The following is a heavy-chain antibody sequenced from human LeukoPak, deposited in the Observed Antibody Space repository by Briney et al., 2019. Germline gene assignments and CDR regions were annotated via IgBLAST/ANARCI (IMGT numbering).Heavy chain of an antibody. V-gene: IGHV1-2*02. CDR2: INPNSGGT. Sequence: ASVKVSCKASGYSFADYYMHWVRQAPGQGLEWMGWINPNSGGTNYAQKFQGRVTMTRDTSISTAYMQLSRLRSDDTAVYYCVRVLFYSSGNKSNRVDYWGQGTLVTVSS. D-gene: IGHD6-19*01. CDR3: VRVLFYSSGNKSNRVDY. J-gene: IGHJ4*02. CDR1: GYSFADYY.